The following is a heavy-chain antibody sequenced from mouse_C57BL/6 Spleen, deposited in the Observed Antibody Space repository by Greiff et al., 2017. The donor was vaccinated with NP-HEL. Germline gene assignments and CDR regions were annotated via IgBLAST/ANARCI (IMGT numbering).Heavy chain of an antibody. V-gene: IGHV3-6*01. CDR1: GYSITSGYY. J-gene: IGHJ2*01. CDR2: ISYDGSN. Sequence: EVQLQESGPGLVKPSQSLSLTCSVTGYSITSGYYWNWIRQFPGNKLEWMGYISYDGSNNYNPSLKNRISITRDTSKNQFFLKLNSVTTEDTATYYCARDRYYYGLDYWGQGTTLTVSS. D-gene: IGHD1-1*01. CDR3: ARDRYYYGLDY.